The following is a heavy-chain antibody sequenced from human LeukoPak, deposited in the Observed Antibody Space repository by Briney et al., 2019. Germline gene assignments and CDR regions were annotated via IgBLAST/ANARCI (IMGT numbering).Heavy chain of an antibody. CDR3: ARAPDAYDILTGYYPYYFDY. CDR1: GGSISSYY. J-gene: IGHJ4*02. Sequence: SETRSLTCTVSGGSISSYYWSWIRQPPGKGLEWIGYIYYSGSTNYNPSLKSRVTISVDTSKNQFSLKLSSVTAADTAVYYCARAPDAYDILTGYYPYYFDYWGQGTLVTVSS. CDR2: IYYSGST. V-gene: IGHV4-59*01. D-gene: IGHD3-9*01.